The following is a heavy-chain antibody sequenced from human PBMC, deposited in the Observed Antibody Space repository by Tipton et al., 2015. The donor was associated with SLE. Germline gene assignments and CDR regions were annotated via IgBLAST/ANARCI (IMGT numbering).Heavy chain of an antibody. J-gene: IGHJ6*03. CDR2: INHSGST. Sequence: TLSLTCTVSGGSVSSGDYYWSWIRQPPGKGLEWIGEINHSGSTNYNPSLKSRVTISVDTSKNQFSLKLSSVTAADTAVYYCARVESYYYYYMDVWGKGTTVTVSS. CDR3: ARVESYYYYYMDV. CDR1: GGSVSSGDYY. D-gene: IGHD3-3*01. V-gene: IGHV4-61*08.